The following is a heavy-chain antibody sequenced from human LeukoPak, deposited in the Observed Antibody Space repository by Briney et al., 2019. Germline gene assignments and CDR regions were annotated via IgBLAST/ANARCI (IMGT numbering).Heavy chain of an antibody. Sequence: GGSLRLSCTASGFTFSTYSMNWVRQAPGKGLEWVSYISSHSSTIYYADSVKGRFTISRDNAKNSLYLQMNSLRAEDTAVYYCARAAAIFSYYYYGMDVWGQGTTVTVSS. D-gene: IGHD2-2*02. CDR1: GFTFSTYS. CDR3: ARAAAIFSYYYYGMDV. J-gene: IGHJ6*02. V-gene: IGHV3-48*04. CDR2: ISSHSSTI.